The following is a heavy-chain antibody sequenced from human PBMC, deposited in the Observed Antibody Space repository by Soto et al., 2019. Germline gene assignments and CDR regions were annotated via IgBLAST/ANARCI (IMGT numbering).Heavy chain of an antibody. J-gene: IGHJ4*01. Sequence: EVQLLESGGDLVQPGGSLRLSCAASGFTFSSYGMSWVRQAPGKGLEWVSGISGSVGGTYYVDSVRGRFTISRDNSKNTLYLQMNSLRAEDTALYYCAKVGANTAVTTPFDYWGHRTPVIVSS. CDR1: GFTFSSYG. D-gene: IGHD4-17*01. CDR3: AKVGANTAVTTPFDY. CDR2: ISGSVGGT. V-gene: IGHV3-23*01.